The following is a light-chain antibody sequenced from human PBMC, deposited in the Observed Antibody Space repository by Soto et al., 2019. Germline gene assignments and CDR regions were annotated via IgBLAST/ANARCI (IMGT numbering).Light chain of an antibody. J-gene: IGKJ1*01. V-gene: IGKV4-1*01. CDR1: QSVLYSSNNKNY. CDR2: WAS. Sequence: DIVMTQSPDSLAVSLGERATINCKSSQSVLYSSNNKNYLAWYQQKPGQPPKAPIYWASTRESGVPDRFSGSGSGTDFTPTISSLQAEDVEVYYCQQYYTTPWTVAQGTNVDIK. CDR3: QQYYTTPWT.